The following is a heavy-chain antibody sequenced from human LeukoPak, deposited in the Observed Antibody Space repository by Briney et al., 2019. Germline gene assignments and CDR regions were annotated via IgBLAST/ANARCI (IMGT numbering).Heavy chain of an antibody. V-gene: IGHV3-66*01. CDR2: IYSGGST. CDR1: GFTVSSNY. Sequence: PGGSLRLSCAASGFTVSSNYMSWVRQAPGKGLEWVSVIYSGGSTYYADSVKGRFTISRDNSKNTLYLQMNSLRAEDTAVYYCARDWRLLWSETDAFDIWGQGTMVTVSS. CDR3: ARDWRLLWSETDAFDI. J-gene: IGHJ3*02. D-gene: IGHD3-10*01.